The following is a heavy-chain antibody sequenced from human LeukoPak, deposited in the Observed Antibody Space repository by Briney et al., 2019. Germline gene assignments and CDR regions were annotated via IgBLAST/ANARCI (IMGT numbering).Heavy chain of an antibody. CDR1: GFTFSSYS. V-gene: IGHV3-48*01. D-gene: IGHD1-26*01. Sequence: GGSLRLSRAASGFTFSSYSMNWVRQAPGKGVGLVSYISNSSSTIYYADSVKGRFTISRDNAKNSLYLQMNSLRAEDTAVYYCARGSEIVGASTGYWYSDLWGRGTLVTVSS. CDR3: ARGSEIVGASTGYWYSDL. CDR2: ISNSSSTI. J-gene: IGHJ2*01.